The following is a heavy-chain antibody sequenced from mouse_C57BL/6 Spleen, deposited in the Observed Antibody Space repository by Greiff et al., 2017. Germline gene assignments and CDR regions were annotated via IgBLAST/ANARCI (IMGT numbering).Heavy chain of an antibody. CDR2: IYPGSGNT. V-gene: IGHV1-76*01. CDR3: ARSPYDGSSLFAY. J-gene: IGHJ3*01. CDR1: GYTFTDSY. Sequence: QVQLQQSGAELVRPGASVKLSCKASGYTFTDSYINWVKQRPGQGLEWIARIYPGSGNTYYNEKFKGKATLTAEKSSSTAYMQLSSLTSEASAVYFCARSPYDGSSLFAYWGQGTLVTVSA. D-gene: IGHD1-1*01.